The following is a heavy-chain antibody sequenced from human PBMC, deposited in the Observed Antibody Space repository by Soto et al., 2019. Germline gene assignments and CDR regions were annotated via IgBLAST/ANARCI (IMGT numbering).Heavy chain of an antibody. Sequence: QVQLQESGPGLVKPSQTLSLTCTVSGGSISSGGYYWSWIRQHPGKGLEWIGYIYYSGSTYYNPSLKSRVTISVDTSKNQFSLKLSSVTAADTAVYYCARVSRGAAADRNLYYSGMDVWGQGTTVTVSS. J-gene: IGHJ6*02. V-gene: IGHV4-31*03. CDR3: ARVSRGAAADRNLYYSGMDV. D-gene: IGHD6-13*01. CDR2: IYYSGST. CDR1: GGSISSGGYY.